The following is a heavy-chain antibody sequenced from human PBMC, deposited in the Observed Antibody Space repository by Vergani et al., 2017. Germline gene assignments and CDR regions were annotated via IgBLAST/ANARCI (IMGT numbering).Heavy chain of an antibody. CDR3: ARYLERFGELYTYAFDI. CDR1: GGSISSYY. CDR2: IYNSGST. V-gene: IGHV4-4*07. J-gene: IGHJ3*02. D-gene: IGHD3-10*01. Sequence: QVQLQESGPGLVKPSETLSLTCTVSGGSISSYYWSWIRQPAGKGLEWIGRIYNSGSTNYNPSLKSRVTMSVDTSKNQFSLKLSSVTAADTAVYYCARYLERFGELYTYAFDIWGQGTMVTVSS.